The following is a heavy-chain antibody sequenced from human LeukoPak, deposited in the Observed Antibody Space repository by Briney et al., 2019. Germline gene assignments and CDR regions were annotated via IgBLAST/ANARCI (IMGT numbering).Heavy chain of an antibody. CDR1: GGTFSSYA. V-gene: IGHV1-69*13. CDR3: AREVVVTASNWFDP. CDR2: IIPIFGTA. D-gene: IGHD2-21*02. J-gene: IGHJ5*02. Sequence: SVKVSCKASGGTFSSYAISWVRQAPGQGLEWMGGIIPIFGTANYAQKFQGRVTITADESTSTAYMELSSLRSEDAAVYYCAREVVVTASNWFDPWGQGTLVTVSS.